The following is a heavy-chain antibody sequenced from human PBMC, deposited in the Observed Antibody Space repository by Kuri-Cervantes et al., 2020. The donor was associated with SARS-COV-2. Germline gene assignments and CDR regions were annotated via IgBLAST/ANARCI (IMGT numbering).Heavy chain of an antibody. D-gene: IGHD5-12*01. Sequence: SVKVSCKASGGTFSSYAISWVRQAPGQGLEGMGGIIPIFGTANYAQKVQGRVTITADESTSTAYMELSSLRSDDTAVYYCSRDLDIVATIFGIGGYGMDVWGQGTTVTVSS. J-gene: IGHJ6*02. CDR1: GGTFSSYA. CDR2: IIPIFGTA. CDR3: SRDLDIVATIFGIGGYGMDV. V-gene: IGHV1-69*13.